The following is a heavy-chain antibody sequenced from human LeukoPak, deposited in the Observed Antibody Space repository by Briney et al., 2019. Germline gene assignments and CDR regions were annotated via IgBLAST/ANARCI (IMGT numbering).Heavy chain of an antibody. CDR2: INWAGGST. CDR3: AKDRISYGVNSFDL. Sequence: PGGSLRLSCAASGFTFDDYDMSWVRQAPGKGLEWVSHINWAGGSTGYADSVKGRFTISRDNAKNTLYLQMNSLRAEDTAVYYCAKDRISYGVNSFDLWGRGTLVTVSS. D-gene: IGHD4-17*01. V-gene: IGHV3-20*04. CDR1: GFTFDDYD. J-gene: IGHJ2*01.